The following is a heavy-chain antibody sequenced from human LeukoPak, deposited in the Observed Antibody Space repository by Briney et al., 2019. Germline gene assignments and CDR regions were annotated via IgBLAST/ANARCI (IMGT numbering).Heavy chain of an antibody. Sequence: GGSPRLSCAASGFTFSSYGMHWVRQAPGKGLEWVAFIRYDGSNKYYADSVKGRFTISRDNSKNTLYLQMNSLRAEDTAVYYCAKDWALGYCSSTSCYEDWFDPWGQGTLVTVSS. CDR1: GFTFSSYG. CDR2: IRYDGSNK. J-gene: IGHJ5*02. CDR3: AKDWALGYCSSTSCYEDWFDP. D-gene: IGHD2-2*01. V-gene: IGHV3-30*02.